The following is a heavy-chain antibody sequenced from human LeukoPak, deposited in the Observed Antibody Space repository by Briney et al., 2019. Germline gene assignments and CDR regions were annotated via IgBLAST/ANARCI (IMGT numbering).Heavy chain of an antibody. Sequence: PSQTLSLTCTVSGGSISSGSYYWSWIRQPAGKGLEWIGRIYTSGSTNYNPSLKSRVTMSVDTSKNQFSLKLSSVTAADTAVYYCARDSYYYGSSRGFDYWGQGTLVTVSS. J-gene: IGHJ4*02. CDR2: IYTSGST. CDR3: ARDSYYYGSSRGFDY. V-gene: IGHV4-61*02. CDR1: GGSISSGSYY. D-gene: IGHD3-10*01.